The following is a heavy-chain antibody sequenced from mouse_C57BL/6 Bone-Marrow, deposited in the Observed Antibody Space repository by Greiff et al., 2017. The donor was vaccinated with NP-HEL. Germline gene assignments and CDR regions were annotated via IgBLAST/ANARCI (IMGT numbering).Heavy chain of an antibody. D-gene: IGHD2-1*01. CDR1: GYSITSDY. J-gene: IGHJ1*03. CDR3: ARFYGNYGTPGGFDV. Sequence: VQLKESGPGLAKPSQTLSLPCSVTGYSITSDYWNWIRKFPGNKLEYMGYISYSGSTYYNPSLKSRISITRDTSKNQYYLQLNSVTTEDTATYYCARFYGNYGTPGGFDVWGTGTTVTVSS. CDR2: ISYSGST. V-gene: IGHV3-8*01.